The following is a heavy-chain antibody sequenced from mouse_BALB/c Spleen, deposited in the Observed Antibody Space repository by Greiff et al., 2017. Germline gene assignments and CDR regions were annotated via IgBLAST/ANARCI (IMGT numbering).Heavy chain of an antibody. Sequence: DVQLQESGPGLVKPSQSLSLTCTVTGYSITSDYAWNWIRQFPGNKLEWMGYISYSGSTSYNPSLKSRISITRDTSKNQFFLQLNSVTTEDTATYYCARRLYYGGHYFDYWGQGTTLTVSS. CDR3: ARRLYYGGHYFDY. D-gene: IGHD1-1*01. CDR1: GYSITSDYA. CDR2: ISYSGST. J-gene: IGHJ2*01. V-gene: IGHV3-2*02.